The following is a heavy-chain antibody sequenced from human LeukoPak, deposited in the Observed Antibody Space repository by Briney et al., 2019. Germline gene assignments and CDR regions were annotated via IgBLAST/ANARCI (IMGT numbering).Heavy chain of an antibody. J-gene: IGHJ4*02. D-gene: IGHD6-19*01. CDR3: ASSYSSGWYVFDY. V-gene: IGHV4-39*01. Sequence: SETLSLTCTVSGGSISSSSYYWGWIRQPPGKGLEWIGTIYYSGSTYYNPSLKSRGTISVDTSKNQFSLKLSSVTAADTDVYYCASSYSSGWYVFDYWGQGTLVTVSS. CDR1: GGSISSSSYY. CDR2: IYYSGST.